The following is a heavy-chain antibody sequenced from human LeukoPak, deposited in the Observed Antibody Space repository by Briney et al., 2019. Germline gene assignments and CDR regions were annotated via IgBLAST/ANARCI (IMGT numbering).Heavy chain of an antibody. Sequence: PGGSLRLSCAASGFTFSSYSMNWVRQAPGKGLEWVSSISSSSSYIYYADSVKGRFTISRDNAKNSLYLQMNSLRAEDTAVYYCARWGLPAADKYYYYYYMDVWGKGTTVTVSS. CDR3: ARWGLPAADKYYYYYYMDV. D-gene: IGHD2-2*01. CDR1: GFTFSSYS. J-gene: IGHJ6*03. V-gene: IGHV3-21*01. CDR2: ISSSSSYI.